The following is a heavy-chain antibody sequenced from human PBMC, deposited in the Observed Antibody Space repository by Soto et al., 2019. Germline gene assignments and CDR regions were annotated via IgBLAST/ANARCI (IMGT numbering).Heavy chain of an antibody. D-gene: IGHD3-3*01. Sequence: EVQLVESGGGLVQPGRSLRLSCAASGFTFDDYAMHWVRQAPGKGLEWVSGISWNSGSRGYADSVKGRFTISRDNAKNSLYLQMNSLRAEDTVLYYCAKDIPAYYDFWSGYWGLDYWGQGTLVTVSS. CDR3: AKDIPAYYDFWSGYWGLDY. CDR1: GFTFDDYA. J-gene: IGHJ4*02. CDR2: ISWNSGSR. V-gene: IGHV3-9*01.